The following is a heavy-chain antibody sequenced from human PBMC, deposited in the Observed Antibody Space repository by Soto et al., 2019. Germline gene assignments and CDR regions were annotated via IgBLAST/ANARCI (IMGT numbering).Heavy chain of an antibody. CDR2: IYYTGST. CDR1: GDSISSTSYF. D-gene: IGHD3-22*01. Sequence: SETLSLTCIVSGDSISSTSYFWAWIRQPPGKGLEWIGSIYYTGSTYYNPSLESRVAISVDTSKNQFSLKLTSVTAADTAVYYCARNFKYYYDINSYSYYDYYFQYWGQGTLVT. CDR3: ARNFKYYYDINSYSYYDYYFQY. J-gene: IGHJ4*02. V-gene: IGHV4-39*01.